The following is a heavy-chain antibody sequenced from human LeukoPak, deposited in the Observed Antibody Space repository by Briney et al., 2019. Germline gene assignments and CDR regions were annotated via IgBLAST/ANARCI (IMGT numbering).Heavy chain of an antibody. CDR2: INPNSGDT. Sequence: GASVKVSCKASGYTFTGYYLHWGRQAPGQGLEWMGCINPNSGDTNYVQKFQGRVTMTRDTSLSTAYMELSSLRSDDTAVYYCARDKNPTVFDYWGQGSLVTVSS. J-gene: IGHJ4*02. CDR3: ARDKNPTVFDY. CDR1: GYTFTGYY. V-gene: IGHV1-2*02.